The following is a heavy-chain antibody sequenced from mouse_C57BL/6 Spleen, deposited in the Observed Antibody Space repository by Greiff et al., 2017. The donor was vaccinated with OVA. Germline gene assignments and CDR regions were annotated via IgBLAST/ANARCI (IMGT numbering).Heavy chain of an antibody. CDR3: ARTSYGYDGFAY. CDR2: ISSGSSTI. CDR1: GFTFSDYG. J-gene: IGHJ3*01. Sequence: EVQLVESGGGLVKPGGSLKLSCAASGFTFSDYGMHWVRQAPEKGLEWVAYISSGSSTIYYADTVKGRFTISRDNAKNTLFLQMTSLRSEDTAMYYCARTSYGYDGFAYWGQGTLVTVSA. V-gene: IGHV5-17*01. D-gene: IGHD2-2*01.